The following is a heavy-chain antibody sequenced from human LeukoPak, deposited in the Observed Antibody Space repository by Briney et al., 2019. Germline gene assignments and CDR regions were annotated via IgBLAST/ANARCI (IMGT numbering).Heavy chain of an antibody. CDR1: GGTFSSYA. V-gene: IGHV1-69*05. Sequence: ASVTVSCKASGGTFSSYAISWVRQAPGQGLEWMGGIIPIFGTANYAQKFQGRVTITTDESTSTAYMELSSLRSEDTAVYYCARDSYDFWSGYFPYWGQGTLVTVSS. J-gene: IGHJ4*02. CDR3: ARDSYDFWSGYFPY. D-gene: IGHD3-3*01. CDR2: IIPIFGTA.